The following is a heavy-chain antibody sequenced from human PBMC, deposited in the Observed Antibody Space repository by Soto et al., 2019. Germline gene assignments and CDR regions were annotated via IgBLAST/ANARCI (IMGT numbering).Heavy chain of an antibody. Sequence: GGSLRLSCAASGFTFISYAMHWVRQAPGKGLEWVAVISFDGSNKYYADSVKGRFTISRDNSKNTLYLQMNSLRAEDTAVYYCARAEVVVAATTLYYYDSGGYYLDYWGQGTLVTVSS. V-gene: IGHV3-30-3*01. D-gene: IGHD3-22*01. CDR3: ARAEVVVAATTLYYYDSGGYYLDY. CDR1: GFTFISYA. CDR2: ISFDGSNK. J-gene: IGHJ4*02.